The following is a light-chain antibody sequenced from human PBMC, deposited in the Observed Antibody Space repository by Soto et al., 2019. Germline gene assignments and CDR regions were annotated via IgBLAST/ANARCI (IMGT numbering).Light chain of an antibody. V-gene: IGLV2-8*01. CDR3: SSYADSNNSV. Sequence: QSALTQPPSASGSPGQSVTISCTGTSSDVGGYNYVSWYQQHPGKAPKLMIYEVSKRPSGVPDRFSGSKSGNTASLTVSGLQAEDEADYYCSSYADSNNSVFGTGTKVTVL. CDR1: SSDVGGYNY. J-gene: IGLJ1*01. CDR2: EVS.